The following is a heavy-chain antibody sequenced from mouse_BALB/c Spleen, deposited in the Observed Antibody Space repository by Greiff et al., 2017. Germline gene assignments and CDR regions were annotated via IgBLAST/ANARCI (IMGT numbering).Heavy chain of an antibody. D-gene: IGHD2-4*01. CDR3: NAFYDYDGGFAY. J-gene: IGHJ3*01. Sequence: EVQLVESGAELVRSGASVKLSCTASGFNIKDYYMHWVKQRPEQGLEWIGWIDPENGDTEYAPKFQGKATMTADTSSNTAYLQLSSLTSEDTAVYYCNAFYDYDGGFAYWGQGTLVTVSA. CDR2: IDPENGDT. CDR1: GFNIKDYY. V-gene: IGHV14-4*02.